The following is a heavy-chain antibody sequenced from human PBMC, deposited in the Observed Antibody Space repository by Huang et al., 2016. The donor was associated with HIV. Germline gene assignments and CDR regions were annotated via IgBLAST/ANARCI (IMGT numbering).Heavy chain of an antibody. V-gene: IGHV3-7*01. J-gene: IGHJ4*02. D-gene: IGHD7-27*01. CDR2: IRQDESGK. CDR1: GFTFSAFW. CDR3: ATGLGSFDY. Sequence: EVQLVESGGGLVQPGGSLRLSCAASGFTFSAFWMGWVGQAPGKGLGQVTNIRQDESGKYNVEPVKGRCTISRDNAKNSLYLQMNSLRAEDTAVYYCATGLGSFDYWGQRSLVTVSS.